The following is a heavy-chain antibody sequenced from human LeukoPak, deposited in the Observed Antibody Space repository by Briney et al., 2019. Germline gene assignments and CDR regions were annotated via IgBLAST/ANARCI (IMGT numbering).Heavy chain of an antibody. V-gene: IGHV1-69*13. J-gene: IGHJ4*02. CDR1: GYTFTSYG. CDR3: ARTTRMYYFDY. CDR2: IIPIFGTA. D-gene: IGHD1-14*01. Sequence: SVKVSCKASGYTFTSYGISWVRQAPGQGLEWMGGIIPIFGTANYAQKFQGRVTITADESTSTAYMELSSLRSEDTAVYYCARTTRMYYFDYWGQGTLVTVSS.